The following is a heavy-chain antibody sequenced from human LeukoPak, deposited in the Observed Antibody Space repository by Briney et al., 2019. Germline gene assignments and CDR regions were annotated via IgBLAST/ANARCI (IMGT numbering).Heavy chain of an antibody. CDR2: IWYDGSNK. CDR1: GFIFSSYG. D-gene: IGHD3-10*01. Sequence: PGRSLRLSCAASGFIFSSYGMHWVRQAPGKGLEWVAVIWYDGSNKYYADSVKGRFTISRDNSKNTLYLQMNSLRAEDTAVYYCARDLRFGESIHLGYWGQGTLVTVSS. J-gene: IGHJ4*02. CDR3: ARDLRFGESIHLGY. V-gene: IGHV3-33*01.